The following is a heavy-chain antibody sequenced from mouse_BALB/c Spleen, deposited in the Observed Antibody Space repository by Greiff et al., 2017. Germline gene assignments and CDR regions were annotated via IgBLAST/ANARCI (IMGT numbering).Heavy chain of an antibody. V-gene: IGHV3-8*02. CDR3: ARYRGGDYENAMDY. CDR2: ISYSGST. D-gene: IGHD2-4*01. CDR1: GDSITSGY. J-gene: IGHJ4*01. Sequence: EVKLQESGPSLVKPSQTLSLTCSVTGDSITSGYWNWIRKFPGNKLEYMGYISYSGSTYYNPSLKSRISITRDTSKNQYYLQLNSVTTEDTATYYCARYRGGDYENAMDYWGQGTSVTVSS.